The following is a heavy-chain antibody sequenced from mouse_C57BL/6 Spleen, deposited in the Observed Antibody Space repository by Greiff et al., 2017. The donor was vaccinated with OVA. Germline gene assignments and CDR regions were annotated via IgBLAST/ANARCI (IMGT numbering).Heavy chain of an antibody. Sequence: QVQLQQPGAELVKPGASVKVSCKVSGYTFTSYWMHWVKQRPGQGLEWIGRIHPSDSDTNYNQKFKGKATFTVDKSSSTAYMQLSSLTSEDSAVYYCAIDYGSSYAMDYWGQGTSVTVSS. V-gene: IGHV1-74*01. CDR1: GYTFTSYW. CDR2: IHPSDSDT. CDR3: AIDYGSSYAMDY. J-gene: IGHJ4*01. D-gene: IGHD1-1*01.